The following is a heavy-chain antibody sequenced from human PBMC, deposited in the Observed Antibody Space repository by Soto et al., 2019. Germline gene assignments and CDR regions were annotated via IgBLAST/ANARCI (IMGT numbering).Heavy chain of an antibody. J-gene: IGHJ4*02. Sequence: SETLSLTCAVYGGSFSGYYWNWIRQPPGNALEWIGYMHYSGSANYYNPSLKSRVTISIDTSKNQFSLKLSSVTAADTAVYYCARAVNDFWSGFSYYFDYWGQGTLVTVSS. V-gene: IGHV4-59*01. CDR2: MHYSGSA. CDR3: ARAVNDFWSGFSYYFDY. CDR1: GGSFSGYY. D-gene: IGHD3-3*01.